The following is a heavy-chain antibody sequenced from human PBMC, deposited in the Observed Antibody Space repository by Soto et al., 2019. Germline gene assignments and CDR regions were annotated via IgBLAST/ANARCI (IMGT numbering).Heavy chain of an antibody. CDR2: MNPNSGNT. D-gene: IGHD3-10*01. CDR3: ARGIPVRDRPLTPNY. Sequence: ASVKVSCKASGYTFTSYDINWGRQATGQGLEWMGWMNPNSGNTGYAQKFQGRVTMTRNTSISTAYMELSSLRSEDTAVYYCARGIPVRDRPLTPNYWGQGTLVTVSS. CDR1: GYTFTSYD. V-gene: IGHV1-8*01. J-gene: IGHJ4*02.